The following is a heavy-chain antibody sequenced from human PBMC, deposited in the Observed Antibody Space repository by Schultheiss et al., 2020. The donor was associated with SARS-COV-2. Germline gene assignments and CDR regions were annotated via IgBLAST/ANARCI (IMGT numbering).Heavy chain of an antibody. Sequence: ASVKVSCKASGGTFSSYAISWVRQAPGQGLEWMGRINPNSGNTGYAQKFQGRVTMTRNTSISTAYMELSSLRSEDTAVYYCARGVVVVPAGISHTHYYMDVWGKGTTVTVSS. CDR3: ARGVVVVPAGISHTHYYMDV. D-gene: IGHD2-2*02. V-gene: IGHV1-8*02. CDR2: INPNSGNT. J-gene: IGHJ6*03. CDR1: GGTFSSYA.